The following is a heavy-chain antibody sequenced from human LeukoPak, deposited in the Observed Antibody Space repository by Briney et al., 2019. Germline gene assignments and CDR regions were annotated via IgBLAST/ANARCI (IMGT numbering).Heavy chain of an antibody. CDR1: GITFSDYG. D-gene: IGHD3-10*01. V-gene: IGHV3-23*01. J-gene: IGHJ4*02. Sequence: PGGSLRLSCAASGITFSDYGMSWVRRAPGKGLEWVSGISDSGEITFYADSVEGRFTISRDNSNNTLHLQMVSLRAEDTAVYYCAKDLHYYGSGSYYDYWGQGTLVTVSS. CDR3: AKDLHYYGSGSYYDY. CDR2: ISDSGEIT.